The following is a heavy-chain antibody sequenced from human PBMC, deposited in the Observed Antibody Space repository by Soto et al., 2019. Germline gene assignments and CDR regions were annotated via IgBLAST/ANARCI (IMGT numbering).Heavy chain of an antibody. CDR2: IYYSGST. V-gene: IGHV4-39*01. Sequence: PSETLSLTCTVSGGSISSSSYYWGWIRQPPGKGLEWIGSIYYSGSTYYNTSLKNRVTISVDTSKNQFSLKLSSVTAADTAVYYCASPKIAFYNWFDPWGQGTLVTVSS. CDR3: ASPKIAFYNWFDP. CDR1: GGSISSSSYY. D-gene: IGHD3-3*02. J-gene: IGHJ5*02.